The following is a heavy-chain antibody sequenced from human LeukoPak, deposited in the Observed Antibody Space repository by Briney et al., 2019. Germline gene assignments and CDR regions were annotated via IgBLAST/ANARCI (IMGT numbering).Heavy chain of an antibody. CDR3: ARAIAVAGLAWFDP. V-gene: IGHV4-59*01. CDR2: IYYSGST. J-gene: IGHJ5*02. CDR1: GGSISSYY. D-gene: IGHD6-19*01. Sequence: PSETLSLTCTVSGGSISSYYWSWIRQPPGKGLEWIWYIYYSGSTNYNPPLKSRVTISVDTSKNQFSLKLSSVTAADTAVYYCARAIAVAGLAWFDPWGQGTLVTVSS.